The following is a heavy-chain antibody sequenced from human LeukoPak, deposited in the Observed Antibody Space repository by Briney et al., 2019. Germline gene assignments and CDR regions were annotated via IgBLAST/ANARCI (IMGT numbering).Heavy chain of an antibody. J-gene: IGHJ4*02. Sequence: PSETLSLTCAVYGGSFSGYYWSWIRQPPGKGLEWIGEINHSGSTNYNPSLKSRVTISVDTSKNQFSLKLSSVTAADTAVYYCARGTLRFYLDYWGQGTLVTVSS. V-gene: IGHV4-34*01. CDR2: INHSGST. D-gene: IGHD3-3*01. CDR1: GGSFSGYY. CDR3: ARGTLRFYLDY.